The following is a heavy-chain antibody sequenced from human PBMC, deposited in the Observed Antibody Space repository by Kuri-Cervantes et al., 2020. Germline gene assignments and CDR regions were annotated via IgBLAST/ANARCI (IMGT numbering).Heavy chain of an antibody. CDR1: GFTFNSYD. CDR3: AKVAPIVGAHKRGAFDI. V-gene: IGHV3-23*01. D-gene: IGHD1-26*01. J-gene: IGHJ3*02. CDR2: IGKRGLST. Sequence: GGSLRLSCAASGFTFNSYDMNWVRQAPGQGLELVSTIGKRGLSTLYADSVKGRFTISRDNSKNTLYLQMNSLRAEDTAVYYCAKVAPIVGAHKRGAFDIWGQGTMVTVSS.